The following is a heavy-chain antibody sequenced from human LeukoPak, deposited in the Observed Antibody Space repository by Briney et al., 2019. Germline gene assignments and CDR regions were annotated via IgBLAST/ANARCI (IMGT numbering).Heavy chain of an antibody. CDR1: GFTFSSYA. J-gene: IGHJ1*01. CDR2: ISGSGGST. V-gene: IGHV3-23*01. D-gene: IGHD6-13*01. Sequence: GGSLRLSCAASGFTFSSYAMSWVRQAPGKGLEWVSAISGSGGSTYYADSVKGRFTISRDNSKNTLYLQMNSLRAEDTAVYYCAKVYSSSWCEEYFQHWGQGTLVTVSS. CDR3: AKVYSSSWCEEYFQH.